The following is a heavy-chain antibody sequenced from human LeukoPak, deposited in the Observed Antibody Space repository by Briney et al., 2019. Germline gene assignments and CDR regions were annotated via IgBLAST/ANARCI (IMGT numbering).Heavy chain of an antibody. CDR2: ISPDGAYI. CDR1: GFTFRGTV. V-gene: IGHV3-23*01. CDR3: VKRFLESIVSEQ. D-gene: IGHD3-3*01. J-gene: IGHJ4*02. Sequence: GGSVRLSCAASGFTFRGTVMTWVRQAPGKGLQWVSTISPDGAYIYYADSLRGRFTMSRDNSENTLYLQMTSLRVEDTAIYYCVKRFLESIVSEQWGQGTLVTVSS.